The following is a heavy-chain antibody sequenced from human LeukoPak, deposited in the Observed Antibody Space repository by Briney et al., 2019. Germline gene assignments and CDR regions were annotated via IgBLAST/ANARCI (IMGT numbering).Heavy chain of an antibody. V-gene: IGHV3-30*02. Sequence: SGGSLRLSCAASGFTFSSYWMHWVRQAPGKGLEWVALIRYDGSNKYYADSVKGRFTISRDNSKNTLYLQMNSLRAEDTAVYYCAKDSLLWFGELLRGYYYYYMDVWGKGTTVTISS. CDR3: AKDSLLWFGELLRGYYYYYMDV. J-gene: IGHJ6*03. CDR1: GFTFSSYW. CDR2: IRYDGSNK. D-gene: IGHD3-10*01.